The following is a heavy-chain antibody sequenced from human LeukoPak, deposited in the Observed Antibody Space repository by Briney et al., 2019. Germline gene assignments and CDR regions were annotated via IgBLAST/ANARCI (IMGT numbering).Heavy chain of an antibody. D-gene: IGHD4-4*01. CDR1: GGTFSSYA. V-gene: IGHV1-69*04. Sequence: SVKVSCKASGGTFSSYATSWVRQAPGQGLEWMGRIIPILGIANYAQKFQGRVTITADKSTSTAYMELSSLRSEDTAVYYCARGTMTTVTTSPAYYYYGMDVWGQGTTVTVSS. J-gene: IGHJ6*02. CDR2: IIPILGIA. CDR3: ARGTMTTVTTSPAYYYYGMDV.